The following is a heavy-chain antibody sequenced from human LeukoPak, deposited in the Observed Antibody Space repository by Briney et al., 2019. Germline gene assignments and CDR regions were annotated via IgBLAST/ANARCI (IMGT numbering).Heavy chain of an antibody. CDR3: ARGKGYNYYFDY. CDR2: IYYSGST. CDR1: GGSISSSSYY. V-gene: IGHV4-39*07. J-gene: IGHJ4*02. Sequence: SETLSLTCTVSGGSISSSSYYWGWIRQPPGKGLEWIGSIYYSGSTYYNPSLRSRVTISVDTSKNQFSLKLSSVTAADTAVYYCARGKGYNYYFDYWGQGTLVTVSS. D-gene: IGHD5-24*01.